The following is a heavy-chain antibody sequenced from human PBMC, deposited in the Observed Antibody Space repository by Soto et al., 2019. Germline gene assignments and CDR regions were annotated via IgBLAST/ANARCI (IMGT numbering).Heavy chain of an antibody. CDR2: ISDSGGGS. Sequence: GGSLRLSCSASGFTFRIYTMLWVRQAPGKGLEYVSAISDSGGGSYYVDSVKGRFSISRDDPKNTVYLQMNSLRGEDTAVYYCVTGYSSGWNEIYWGQGTLVTVSS. CDR3: VTGYSSGWNEIY. CDR1: GFTFRIYT. D-gene: IGHD6-19*01. J-gene: IGHJ4*02. V-gene: IGHV3-64D*06.